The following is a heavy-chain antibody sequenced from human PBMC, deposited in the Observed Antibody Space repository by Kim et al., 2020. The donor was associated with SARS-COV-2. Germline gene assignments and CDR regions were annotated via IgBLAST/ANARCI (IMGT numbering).Heavy chain of an antibody. CDR3: ARERMATISWDFVVDAFDI. Sequence: SRVTMSVDTSKNQFSLKLSSVTAADTAVYYCARERMATISWDFVVDAFDIWGQGTMVTVSS. D-gene: IGHD5-12*01. J-gene: IGHJ3*02. V-gene: IGHV4-4*06.